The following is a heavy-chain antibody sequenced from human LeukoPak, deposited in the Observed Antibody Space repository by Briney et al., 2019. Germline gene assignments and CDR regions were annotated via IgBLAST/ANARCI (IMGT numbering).Heavy chain of an antibody. Sequence: GGSLRLSCAASGFSFSTYWMSWVRQAPGKGLEWVSSISSSSSYIYYADSVKGRFTISRDNAKNSLYLQMNSLRAEDTAVYYCAGGYLLYFQHWGQGTLVTVSS. CDR2: ISSSSSYI. J-gene: IGHJ1*01. CDR3: AGGYLLYFQH. CDR1: GFSFSTYW. V-gene: IGHV3-21*01. D-gene: IGHD3-22*01.